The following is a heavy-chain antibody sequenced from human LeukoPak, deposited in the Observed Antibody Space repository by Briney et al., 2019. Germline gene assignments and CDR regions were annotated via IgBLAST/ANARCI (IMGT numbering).Heavy chain of an antibody. CDR3: AIWFGEFNAFDI. V-gene: IGHV1-2*02. CDR1: GYTFTGYY. Sequence: ASVKVSCKASGYTFTGYYMHWVRQAPGQGLEWMGWINPNSGGTNYAQKFRGRVTMTRDTSISTAYMELSRLRSDDTAVYYCAIWFGEFNAFDIWGQGTMVTVSS. D-gene: IGHD3-10*01. J-gene: IGHJ3*02. CDR2: INPNSGGT.